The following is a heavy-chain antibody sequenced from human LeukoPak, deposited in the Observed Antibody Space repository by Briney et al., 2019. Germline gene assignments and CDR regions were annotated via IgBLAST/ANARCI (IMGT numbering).Heavy chain of an antibody. CDR1: GVTFNIYG. CDR2: FGGGDDI. V-gene: IGHV3-23*01. Sequence: GGSLRLSCVASGVTFNIYGISWVRQAPGKGLEWVSSFGGGDDIHYADSVKGRFTGYRDDAKNTVYLQMNSLRVEDTAIYFCAKDATPRNRLWDHFDSWGQGTMVTVSS. J-gene: IGHJ4*02. CDR3: AKDATPRNRLWDHFDS. D-gene: IGHD2-21*01.